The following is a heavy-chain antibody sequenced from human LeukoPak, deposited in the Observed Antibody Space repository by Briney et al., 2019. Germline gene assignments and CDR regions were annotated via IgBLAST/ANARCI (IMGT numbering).Heavy chain of an antibody. CDR2: IYPHDSHV. Sequence: GESLKISCKTSGYIFSDYWIAWVRQTPGKGLEWMGIIYPHDSHVKYSPSFQGHVTMSVDKSVSAAYLQWNTLKASDTATYFCTRREYNDYWTPFPFWGQGIQVTVSS. V-gene: IGHV5-51*01. D-gene: IGHD2/OR15-2a*01. CDR3: TRREYNDYWTPFPF. J-gene: IGHJ4*02. CDR1: GYIFSDYW.